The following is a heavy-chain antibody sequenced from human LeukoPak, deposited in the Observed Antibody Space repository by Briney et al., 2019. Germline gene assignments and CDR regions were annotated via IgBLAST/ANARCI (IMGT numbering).Heavy chain of an antibody. J-gene: IGHJ4*02. CDR2: ISSSGSTM. CDR3: ARGRVQYY. CDR1: GFTFSSYE. Sequence: GGSLRLSCAASGFTFSSYEMNWVRQAPGKGLEWVPYISSSGSTMYYADSVKGRFTISRDNAKNSLYLQMNSLRAEDTAVYYCARGRVQYYWGQGTLVTVSS. V-gene: IGHV3-48*03.